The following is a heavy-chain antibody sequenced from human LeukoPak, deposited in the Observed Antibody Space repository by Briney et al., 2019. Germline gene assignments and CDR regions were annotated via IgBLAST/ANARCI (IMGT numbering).Heavy chain of an antibody. Sequence: GASVKVSCKASGYTFTGYYVHWVRQAAGQGLEWMGWINPHSGDTNYAQKFQGRVTMTRDTSTSTAYMEVSRLRSDDTAVYYCAKDMRSRGYSGYDCFDYWGQGTLVTVSS. V-gene: IGHV1-2*02. CDR3: AKDMRSRGYSGYDCFDY. CDR2: INPHSGDT. D-gene: IGHD5-12*01. CDR1: GYTFTGYY. J-gene: IGHJ4*02.